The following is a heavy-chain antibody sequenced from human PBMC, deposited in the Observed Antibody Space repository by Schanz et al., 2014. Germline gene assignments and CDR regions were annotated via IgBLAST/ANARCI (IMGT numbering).Heavy chain of an antibody. CDR1: GFTFSGYA. D-gene: IGHD5-12*01. CDR3: ARDEGRDGYNLAFDV. J-gene: IGHJ3*01. CDR2: VYMSAAST. V-gene: IGHV3-23*01. Sequence: VQLLESGGGVVQPGGSLRLSCAASGFTFSGYAMSWVRQAPGKGLEWVSTVYMSAASTRYADSVKGRFIISRDSSKNTLFLQMNSLRPEDTALYFCARDEGRDGYNLAFDVWGQGTLVTVSS.